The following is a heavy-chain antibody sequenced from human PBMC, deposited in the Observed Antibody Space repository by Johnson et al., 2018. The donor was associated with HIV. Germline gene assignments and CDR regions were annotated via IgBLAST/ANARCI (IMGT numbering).Heavy chain of an antibody. CDR3: AKGVVYGGDCLDAFDI. J-gene: IGHJ3*02. CDR1: AFTFSNYW. CDR2: ISYDGSNK. V-gene: IGHV3-30*18. Sequence: QVQLVESGGGVVQPGGSLRLSCAASAFTFSNYWMNWVRQAPGKGLEWVAVISYDGSNKYYADSVKGRFTISRDNSKNTLYLQMNSLRAEDTAVYYCAKGVVYGGDCLDAFDIWGQGTMVTVSS. D-gene: IGHD2-21*02.